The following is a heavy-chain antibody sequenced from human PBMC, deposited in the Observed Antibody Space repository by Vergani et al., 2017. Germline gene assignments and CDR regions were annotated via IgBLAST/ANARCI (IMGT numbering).Heavy chain of an antibody. CDR1: GYIFSNYY. CDR3: AREDYGILTGYRY. Sequence: QVQVVQSGAEVKKSGASVKVSCKTSGYIFSNYYMHLVRQAPGQGLEWMGIINPSGGHTNYAQKFQGRVTMTRDTTTSTVYMELSSLRSEDTAIYYCAREDYGILTGYRYWGQGTLVTVSA. V-gene: IGHV1-46*03. J-gene: IGHJ4*02. CDR2: INPSGGHT. D-gene: IGHD3-9*01.